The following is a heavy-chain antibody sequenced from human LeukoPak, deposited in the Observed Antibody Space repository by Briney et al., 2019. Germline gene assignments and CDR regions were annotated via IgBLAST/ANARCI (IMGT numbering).Heavy chain of an antibody. CDR3: ARELKRATYDFWSGYYNYYYYGMDV. CDR2: MNPNSGNT. Sequence: ASVKVSCKASGYTFTNYDINWVRQATGQGLEWMGWMNPNSGNTGYAQKFQGRVTMTRNTSISTAYMELSSLRSEDTAVYYCARELKRATYDFWSGYYNYYYYGMDVWGQGTTVTVSS. D-gene: IGHD3-3*01. J-gene: IGHJ6*02. CDR1: GYTFTNYD. V-gene: IGHV1-8*01.